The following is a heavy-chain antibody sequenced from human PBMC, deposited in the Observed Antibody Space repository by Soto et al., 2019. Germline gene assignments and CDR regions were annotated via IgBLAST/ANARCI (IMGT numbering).Heavy chain of an antibody. CDR3: ARDLADTDGVPGDFQH. J-gene: IGHJ1*01. CDR1: GFTFSSYA. Sequence: QVQLVESGGGVVQPGRSLRLSCAASGFTFSSYAMHWVRQAPGKGLEWVAVISYDGSNKYFADSVKGRFTISRDNSKNTLYLQMNSLRAEDTAVYYCARDLADTDGVPGDFQHWGQGTLVTVSS. D-gene: IGHD2-8*01. V-gene: IGHV3-30-3*01. CDR2: ISYDGSNK.